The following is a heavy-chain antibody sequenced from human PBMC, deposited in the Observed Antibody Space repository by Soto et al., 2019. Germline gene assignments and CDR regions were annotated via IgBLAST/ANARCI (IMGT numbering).Heavy chain of an antibody. J-gene: IGHJ4*02. Sequence: QVQLVESGGGVVQPGRSLRLSCAASGFTFSSYGMHWVRQAPGKGLEWVAVIWYDGSNKYYADSVKGRFTISRDNSKNTLYLQMNSLRDEDTAVYYCARDADYYGSGSYGSFDYWGQGTLVTVSS. CDR3: ARDADYYGSGSYGSFDY. V-gene: IGHV3-33*01. CDR1: GFTFSSYG. CDR2: IWYDGSNK. D-gene: IGHD3-10*01.